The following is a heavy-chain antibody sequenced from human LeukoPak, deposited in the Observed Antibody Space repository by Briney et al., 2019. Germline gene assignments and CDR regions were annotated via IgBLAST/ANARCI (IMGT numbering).Heavy chain of an antibody. J-gene: IGHJ3*02. CDR1: GGTFSSYA. D-gene: IGHD2-15*01. CDR3: ARDPLLAAFDI. CDR2: IIPIFGTA. V-gene: IGHV1-69*05. Sequence: GASVKVSCKASGGTFSSYAISWVRQAPGQGLEWMGRIIPIFGTANYAQKFQGRVTISTDEPTSTAYMELSSLRSEDTAVYYCARDPLLAAFDIWGQGTMVTVSS.